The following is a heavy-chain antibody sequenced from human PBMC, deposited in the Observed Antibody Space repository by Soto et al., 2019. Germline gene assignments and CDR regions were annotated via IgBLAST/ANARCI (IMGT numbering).Heavy chain of an antibody. V-gene: IGHV1-69*08. J-gene: IGHJ4*02. CDR1: GGTFSSYT. D-gene: IGHD4-17*01. CDR2: IIPILGIA. Sequence: QVPLVQSGAEVKKPGSSVKVSCKASGGTFSSYTISWVRQAPGQGLEWMGRIIPILGIANYAQKFQGRVTITADKSTSTAYMELSSLRAEDTAVYYCARDPYGDGTFDYWGQGTLVTVSS. CDR3: ARDPYGDGTFDY.